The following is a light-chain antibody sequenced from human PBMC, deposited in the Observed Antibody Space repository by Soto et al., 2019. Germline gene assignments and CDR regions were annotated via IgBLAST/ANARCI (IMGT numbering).Light chain of an antibody. CDR3: CSYADTSTFWVV. Sequence: QSVLTQPASVSGSPGQSITISCSGTSSDFGGYNVVSWYQQHPGKAHKLIIYEGTKRPSGVSNRFSGSKSGNAASLTISGLQTEDEADYYCCSYADTSTFWVVFGGGTKVTVL. CDR1: SSDFGGYNV. CDR2: EGT. V-gene: IGLV2-23*03. J-gene: IGLJ3*02.